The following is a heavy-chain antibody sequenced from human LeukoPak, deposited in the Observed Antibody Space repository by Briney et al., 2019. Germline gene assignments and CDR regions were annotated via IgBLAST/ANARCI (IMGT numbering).Heavy chain of an antibody. J-gene: IGHJ5*02. V-gene: IGHV3-11*01. D-gene: IGHD2-8*01. Sequence: PGGSLRLSCAASGFTFSAYYMSWIRQAPGKGLERLSYISSSGSTTYYADSVKGRFAISRDNAKNSLYLQMNSLGAEDTAFYYCAREATAAGCFDPWGQGTLVTVSS. CDR3: AREATAAGCFDP. CDR2: ISSSGSTT. CDR1: GFTFSAYY.